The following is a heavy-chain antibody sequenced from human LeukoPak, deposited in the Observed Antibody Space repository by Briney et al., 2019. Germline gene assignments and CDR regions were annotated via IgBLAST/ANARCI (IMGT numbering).Heavy chain of an antibody. D-gene: IGHD1-26*01. CDR2: ISYDGSNK. J-gene: IGHJ3*02. CDR3: AKDIGVGATSDAFDI. Sequence: GGSLRLSCAASGFTFSSYAIRWVRQAPGKGLEWVAVISYDGSNKYYADSVKGRFTISRDNSKNTLYLQMNSLRAEDTALYYCAKDIGVGATSDAFDIWGQGTMVTVSS. CDR1: GFTFSSYA. V-gene: IGHV3-30-3*01.